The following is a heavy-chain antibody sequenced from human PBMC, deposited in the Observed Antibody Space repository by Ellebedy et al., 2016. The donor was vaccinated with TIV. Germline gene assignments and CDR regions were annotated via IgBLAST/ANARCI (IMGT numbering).Heavy chain of an antibody. CDR2: IIQSGTM. CDR1: GGSISSGGYY. D-gene: IGHD3-10*01. J-gene: IGHJ4*02. Sequence: MPSETLSLTCTVSGGSISSGGYYWSWIRQPPGKGLEWIGEIIQSGTMNYSPSLKSRVTISVDKSKNQFSLRLSSVTAADTAVYFCARGIYGSGSVDYWGQGTLVTVSS. V-gene: IGHV4-39*07. CDR3: ARGIYGSGSVDY.